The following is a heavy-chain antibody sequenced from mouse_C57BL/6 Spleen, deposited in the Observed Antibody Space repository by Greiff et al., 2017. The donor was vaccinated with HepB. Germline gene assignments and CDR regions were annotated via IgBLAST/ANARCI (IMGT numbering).Heavy chain of an antibody. CDR3: ARCSGYDYYAMDY. J-gene: IGHJ4*01. CDR1: GYTFTSYW. Sequence: QVQLQQSGAELAKPGASVKLSCKASGYTFTSYWMHWVKQRPGQGLEWIGYINPSSGYTKYNQKFKDKATLTADKSSSIAYMQLSSLIYEDSAVYYCARCSGYDYYAMDYWGQGTSVTVSS. D-gene: IGHD3-2*02. V-gene: IGHV1-7*01. CDR2: INPSSGYT.